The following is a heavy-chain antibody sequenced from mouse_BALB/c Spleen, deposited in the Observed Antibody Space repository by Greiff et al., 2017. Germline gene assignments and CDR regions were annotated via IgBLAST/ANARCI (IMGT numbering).Heavy chain of an antibody. Sequence: EVQLQESGPGLVKPSQSLSLTCSVTGYSITSGYYWNWIRQFPGNKLEWMGYISYDGSNNYNPSLKNRISITRDTSKNQFFLKLNSVTTEDTATYYCARSYDYDGKGYAMDYWGQGTSVTVSS. D-gene: IGHD2-4*01. J-gene: IGHJ4*01. CDR2: ISYDGSN. CDR3: ARSYDYDGKGYAMDY. V-gene: IGHV3-6*02. CDR1: GYSITSGYY.